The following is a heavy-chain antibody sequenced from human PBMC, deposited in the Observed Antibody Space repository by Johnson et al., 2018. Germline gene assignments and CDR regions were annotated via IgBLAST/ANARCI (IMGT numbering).Heavy chain of an antibody. D-gene: IGHD7-27*01. CDR3: ARERYWGRHDAFDI. Sequence: QVQLQQWGAGLLKPSETXSLTCAVYGGSFSGSYWRWIRQPPGKGLAWIGEINHSGSTNYNPSLKSRVTITVDTSKYQFSPKLSPVTAADTAVYYRARERYWGRHDAFDIWGQGTMVTVSS. J-gene: IGHJ3*02. CDR1: GGSFSGSY. CDR2: INHSGST. V-gene: IGHV4-34*01.